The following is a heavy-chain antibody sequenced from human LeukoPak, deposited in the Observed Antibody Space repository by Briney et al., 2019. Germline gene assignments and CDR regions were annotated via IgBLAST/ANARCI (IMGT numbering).Heavy chain of an antibody. J-gene: IGHJ6*02. D-gene: IGHD5-18*01. CDR2: IIPILGIA. Sequence: SVKVSCKASGGTFSSYAINWVRQAPGQGLEWMGRIIPILGIANYAQKFQGRVTITADKSTSTAYMELSSLRSEDTAVYYCARDVSVHTALGLDDYYGMDVWGQGTTVTVSS. V-gene: IGHV1-69*04. CDR1: GGTFSSYA. CDR3: ARDVSVHTALGLDDYYGMDV.